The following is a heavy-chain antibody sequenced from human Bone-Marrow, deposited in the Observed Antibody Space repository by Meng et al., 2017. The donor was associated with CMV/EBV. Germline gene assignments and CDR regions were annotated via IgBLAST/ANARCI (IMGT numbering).Heavy chain of an antibody. CDR2: IKQDGSEK. D-gene: IGHD2-2*02. CDR1: GFTFSSYW. J-gene: IGHJ4*02. CDR3: ARDGGEDIVVVSAAITSHYFDY. V-gene: IGHV3-7*01. Sequence: GGSLRLSCAASGFTFSSYWMSWVRQAPGKGLEWVANIKQDGSEKYYVDSVKGRFTISRDNAKNSLYLQMNSLRAEDTAVYYCARDGGEDIVVVSAAITSHYFDYWGQGTLVTVSS.